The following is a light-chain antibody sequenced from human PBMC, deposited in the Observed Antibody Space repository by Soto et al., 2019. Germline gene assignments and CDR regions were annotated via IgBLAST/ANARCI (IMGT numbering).Light chain of an antibody. CDR3: ATWDDSLNAAV. CDR1: TSNIAGNT. J-gene: IGLJ7*01. CDR2: IDD. V-gene: IGLV1-44*01. Sequence: QSALTQPPSLSGTPGQRVTISCSGSTSNIAGNTVHWYQHLPETAPKLLIYIDDQRPSGVPDRFSGSKSGTSASLAISELQSEDEADYYCATWDDSLNAAVFGGGTQLTVL.